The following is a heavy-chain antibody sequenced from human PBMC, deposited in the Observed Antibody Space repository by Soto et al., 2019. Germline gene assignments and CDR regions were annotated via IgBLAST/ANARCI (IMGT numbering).Heavy chain of an antibody. CDR1: GGSFNNDY. Sequence: SETLSLTCTISGGSFNNDYWTWIRQSPGKGLEWIGYIFHSGITDYNPSVKSRATISIDKSKNLFSLKLNSVTAADTAVYYCARDRYFYDSAGYYRTIDSWGQG. V-gene: IGHV4-59*01. D-gene: IGHD3-22*01. CDR3: ARDRYFYDSAGYYRTIDS. J-gene: IGHJ5*01. CDR2: IFHSGIT.